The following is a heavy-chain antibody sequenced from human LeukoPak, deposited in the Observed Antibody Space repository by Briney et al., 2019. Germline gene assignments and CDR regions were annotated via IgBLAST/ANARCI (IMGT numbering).Heavy chain of an antibody. V-gene: IGHV6-1*01. D-gene: IGHD3-3*01. CDR1: GDSVSSNNAA. CDR2: TFHRSKWYN. CDR3: TRETSLRCYDFWSGWDY. J-gene: IGHJ4*02. Sequence: SQTLSLTCAISGDSVSSNNAAWNWVRQSPSRGLEWLGRTFHRSKWYNDYAVFVKSRITINPDTSKNQFSLQLNSVTPEGTAVYYCTRETSLRCYDFWSGWDYWGQGTLVTVSS.